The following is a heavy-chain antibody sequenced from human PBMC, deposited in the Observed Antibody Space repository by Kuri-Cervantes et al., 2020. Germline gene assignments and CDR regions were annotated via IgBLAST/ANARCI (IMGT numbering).Heavy chain of an antibody. V-gene: IGHV4/OR15-8*01. J-gene: IGHJ5*02. Sequence: ESLKISCAASGFTVSSNYMSWVRQAPGKGLEWIGEIYHSGSTNYNPSLKSRVTISVDKSKNQFSLKLSSVTAADTAVYYCARDLAGGWFDPWGQGTLVTVSS. CDR2: IYHSGST. CDR1: GFTVSSNY. CDR3: ARDLAGGWFDP. D-gene: IGHD3-10*01.